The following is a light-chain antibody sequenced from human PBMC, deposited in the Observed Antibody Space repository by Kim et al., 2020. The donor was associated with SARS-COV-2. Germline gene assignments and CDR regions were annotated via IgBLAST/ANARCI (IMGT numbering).Light chain of an antibody. J-gene: IGKJ4*01. CDR2: AVS. Sequence: TRSASVGDTVTITCRASQSITSGLAWYQQKPGKAPKRLIYAVSNLDSGVPSRFSGSGSGTQFSLTIRSLQPDDFATYYCQQHNGYFGGGTKVDIK. CDR1: QSITSG. V-gene: IGKV1-5*01. CDR3: QQHNGY.